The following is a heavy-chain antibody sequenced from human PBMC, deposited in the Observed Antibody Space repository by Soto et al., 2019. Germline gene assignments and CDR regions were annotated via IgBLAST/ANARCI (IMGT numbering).Heavy chain of an antibody. CDR3: ARHDCISSSCYYYYYYVMDV. CDR1: GDTFSSYA. V-gene: IGHV1-69*12. CDR2: IIPFFDTA. Sequence: QVQLVQSGAEVKKPGSSVKVSCKASGDTFSSYAISWVRQAPGQGLEWMGGIIPFFDTANYAQQFPGRVTITADESTRTAYMELSSLRSEDTAVYYCARHDCISSSCYYYYYYVMDVWGQGTTVTVSS. D-gene: IGHD2-2*01. J-gene: IGHJ6*02.